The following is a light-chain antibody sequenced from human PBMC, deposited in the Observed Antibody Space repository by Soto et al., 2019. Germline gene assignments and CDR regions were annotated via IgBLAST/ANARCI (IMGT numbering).Light chain of an antibody. J-gene: IGLJ3*02. Sequence: QAVVTQPPSASGTPGQRVTISCSGSSSNIGSNTVNWYQQLPGTAPKLLIYSNNQRPSGVPDRFSGSKSGTSASLAISGLQSEDEADHYCAAWDDSLNGYWVFGGGTKLTVL. CDR3: AAWDDSLNGYWV. CDR1: SSNIGSNT. CDR2: SNN. V-gene: IGLV1-44*01.